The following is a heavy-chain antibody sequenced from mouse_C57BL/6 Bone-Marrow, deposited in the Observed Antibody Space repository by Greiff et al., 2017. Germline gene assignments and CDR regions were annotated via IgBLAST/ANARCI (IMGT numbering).Heavy chain of an antibody. Sequence: DVMLVESGGGLVKPGGSLKLSCAASGFTFSDYGMHWVRQAPEKGLEWVAYISSGSSTIYYADTVKGRFTISRDNAKNTLFLQMTSLRSEDTAMYYCARHDYYFPAWFAYWGQGTLVTVSA. V-gene: IGHV5-17*01. CDR1: GFTFSDYG. J-gene: IGHJ3*01. CDR3: ARHDYYFPAWFAY. D-gene: IGHD1-1*02. CDR2: ISSGSSTI.